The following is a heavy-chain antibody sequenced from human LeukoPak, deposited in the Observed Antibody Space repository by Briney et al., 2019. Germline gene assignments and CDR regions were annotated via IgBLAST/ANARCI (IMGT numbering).Heavy chain of an antibody. J-gene: IGHJ5*02. D-gene: IGHD3-3*01. V-gene: IGHV4-38-2*01. Sequence: SETLPLTCAVSGYSISSGYYWGWIRQPPGKGLEWIGSIYHSGSTYYNPSLKSRVTISVDTSKNQFSLKLSSVTAADTAVYYCARLYDFWSGFGFDPWGQGTLVTVSS. CDR3: ARLYDFWSGFGFDP. CDR2: IYHSGST. CDR1: GYSISSGYY.